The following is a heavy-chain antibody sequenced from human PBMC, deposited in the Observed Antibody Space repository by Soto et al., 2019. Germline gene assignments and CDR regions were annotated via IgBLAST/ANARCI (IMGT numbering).Heavy chain of an antibody. J-gene: IGHJ6*02. CDR1: GGSFSNAA. V-gene: IGHV1-69*05. CDR2: SMPIFRTP. D-gene: IGHD5-12*01. Sequence: QVQLEQSGAEVKKPGSSVKVSCKASGGSFSNAAISWVRQAPGQGLEWMGGSMPIFRTPDYAQKFKGRVTITSDXSTSTAXMXXXXLRSXDTXIXYCARDKYRLQLGGNYYYILDVWGQGTTVTVSS. CDR3: ARDKYRLQLGGNYYYILDV.